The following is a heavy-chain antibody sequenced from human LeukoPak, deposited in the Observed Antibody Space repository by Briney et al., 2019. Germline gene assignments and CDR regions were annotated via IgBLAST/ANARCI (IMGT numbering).Heavy chain of an antibody. Sequence: GGTLRLSCAASGFTFKNYGMSWVRQAPGKGLEWVSGISGSDGSIWHADSVKGRFIISRDISKNTLYLQMNSLRAEDTAVYYCARDDPYSSFDYWGQGTLVIVSS. V-gene: IGHV3-23*01. CDR2: ISGSDGSI. CDR1: GFTFKNYG. D-gene: IGHD4-11*01. J-gene: IGHJ4*02. CDR3: ARDDPYSSFDY.